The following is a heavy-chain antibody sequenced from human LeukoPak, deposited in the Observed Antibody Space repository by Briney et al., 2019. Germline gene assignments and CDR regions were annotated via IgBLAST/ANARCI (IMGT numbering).Heavy chain of an antibody. Sequence: PGGSLRLSCAASGFTFSSYGFHWVRQAPGKGLEWVAVIWSGGSYKYYADSVKGRFTISRDDSKNTLYLQMNSLRAEDTAVYYCARDFSLQLFDYWGQGTLVTVFS. CDR1: GFTFSSYG. V-gene: IGHV3-33*01. CDR2: IWSGGSYK. CDR3: ARDFSLQLFDY. J-gene: IGHJ4*02. D-gene: IGHD5-24*01.